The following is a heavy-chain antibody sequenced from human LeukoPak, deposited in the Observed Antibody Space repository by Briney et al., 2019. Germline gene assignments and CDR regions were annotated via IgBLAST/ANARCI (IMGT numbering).Heavy chain of an antibody. CDR3: AKVLRGLRYFDWLLTADY. V-gene: IGHV3-23*01. J-gene: IGHJ4*02. D-gene: IGHD3-9*01. CDR2: ISGSGGST. CDR1: GFTFSSYA. Sequence: GGSLRLPCAASGFTFSSYAMSWVRRAPGKGLEWVSAISGSGGSTYYADSVKGRFTISRDNSKNTLYLQMNSLRAEDTAVYYCAKVLRGLRYFDWLLTADYWGQGTLVTVSS.